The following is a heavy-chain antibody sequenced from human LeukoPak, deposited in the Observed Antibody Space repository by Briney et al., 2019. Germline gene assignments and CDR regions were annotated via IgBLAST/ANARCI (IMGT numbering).Heavy chain of an antibody. Sequence: PGGSLRLSCAASGFTFSSYSMNWVRQAPGKGLEWVSSISSSSSYIYYADSVKGRFTISRDNAKNSLYLQMNSLRAEDTAVYYCARDLGEQGWFDPWGQGTLVTVSS. CDR3: ARDLGEQGWFDP. CDR2: ISSSSSYI. V-gene: IGHV3-21*01. D-gene: IGHD3-16*01. J-gene: IGHJ5*02. CDR1: GFTFSSYS.